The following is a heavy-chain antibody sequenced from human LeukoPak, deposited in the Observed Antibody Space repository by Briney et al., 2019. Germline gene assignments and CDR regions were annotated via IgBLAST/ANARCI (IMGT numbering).Heavy chain of an antibody. CDR1: GFTFSSYT. V-gene: IGHV3-21*01. CDR2: ISSSSSYI. J-gene: IGHJ4*02. Sequence: PGGSLRLSCAASGFTFSSYTMNWLRQAPGKGLEWVSSISSSSSYIYYTESVKGRFTISRDNAKNSLYLQMNSLRAEDTAVYYCARASPGYYFDYWGQGTLVTVSS. CDR3: ARASPGYYFDY.